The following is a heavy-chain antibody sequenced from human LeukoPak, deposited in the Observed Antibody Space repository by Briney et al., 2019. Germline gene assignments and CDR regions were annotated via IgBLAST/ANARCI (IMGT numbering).Heavy chain of an antibody. V-gene: IGHV3-21*01. CDR2: ISSSSSYI. CDR1: GFTFSSYS. CDR3: ARDLGRDEYYDSSGSFFDY. Sequence: GGSLRLSCAASGFTFSSYSMNWVRQAPGKGLEWVSSISSSSSYIYYADSVEGRFTISRDNAKNSLYLQMNSLRAEDTAVYYCARDLGRDEYYDSSGSFFDYWGQGTLVTVSS. J-gene: IGHJ4*02. D-gene: IGHD3-22*01.